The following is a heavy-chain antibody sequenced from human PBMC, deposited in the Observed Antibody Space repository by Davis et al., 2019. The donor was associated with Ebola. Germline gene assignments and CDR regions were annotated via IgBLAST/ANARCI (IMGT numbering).Heavy chain of an antibody. D-gene: IGHD3-3*01. CDR1: GGSISSSSYY. CDR3: ARSTRYYDFWSGELGGMDV. V-gene: IGHV4-39*07. CDR2: IYYSGST. Sequence: SETLSLTCTVSGGSISSSSYYWGWIRQPPGKGLEWIGYIYYSGSTNYNPSLKSRVTISVDTSKNQFSLKLCSVTAADTAVYYCARSTRYYDFWSGELGGMDVWGQGTTVTVSS. J-gene: IGHJ6*02.